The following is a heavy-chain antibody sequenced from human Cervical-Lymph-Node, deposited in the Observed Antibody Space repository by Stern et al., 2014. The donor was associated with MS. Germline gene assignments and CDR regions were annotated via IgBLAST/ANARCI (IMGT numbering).Heavy chain of an antibody. Sequence: QLLQPGPEVKKPGTSVKVSCKASGFTFTRSAMQWVRQARGPLLEWIGWIVVGSGNTNYAQKFQERVTITRDMSTSTAYMELSSLRSEDTAVYYCAASLHKTGDLDYWGQGTLVTVSS. CDR2: IVVGSGNT. V-gene: IGHV1-58*02. CDR1: GFTFTRSA. D-gene: IGHD7-27*01. J-gene: IGHJ4*02. CDR3: AASLHKTGDLDY.